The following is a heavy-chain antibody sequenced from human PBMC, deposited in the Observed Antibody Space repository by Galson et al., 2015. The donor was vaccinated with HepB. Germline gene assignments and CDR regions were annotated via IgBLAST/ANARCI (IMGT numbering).Heavy chain of an antibody. D-gene: IGHD3-10*01. Sequence: QSGAEVKKPGESLKISCKGSGYSFTSYWIGWVRQMPGKGLEWMGIIYPGDSDTSYSPSFQGQVTISADKSISTAYLQWSSLKASDTAMYYCARQHSGLWFGESPPDYWGQGTLVTVSS. CDR3: ARQHSGLWFGESPPDY. J-gene: IGHJ4*02. CDR2: IYPGDSDT. CDR1: GYSFTSYW. V-gene: IGHV5-51*01.